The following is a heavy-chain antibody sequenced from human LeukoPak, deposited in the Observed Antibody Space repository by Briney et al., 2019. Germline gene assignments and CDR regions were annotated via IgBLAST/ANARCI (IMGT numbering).Heavy chain of an antibody. CDR3: ARQPYMLGAYYFDY. J-gene: IGHJ4*02. V-gene: IGHV4-59*08. Sequence: SDTLSLTCTASGGSMSSYYWSWIRQPPGKGLEWIGYIFYSGSTNYNPSLKSRVSLSVDTSKNQFSLKLGSVTAADTAVYYCARQPYMLGAYYFDYWGQGTLVTVSS. CDR2: IFYSGST. CDR1: GGSMSSYY. D-gene: IGHD1-26*01.